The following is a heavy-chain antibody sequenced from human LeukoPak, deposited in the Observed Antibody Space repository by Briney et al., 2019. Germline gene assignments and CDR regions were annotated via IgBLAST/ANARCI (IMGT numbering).Heavy chain of an antibody. CDR3: ARGPNKSDGGNSGSAWFDP. CDR2: MNPNSGNT. CDR1: GYTFTTYD. J-gene: IGHJ5*02. V-gene: IGHV1-8*01. D-gene: IGHD4-23*01. Sequence: ASVKVSCKASGYTFTTYDINWVRQATGQGLEWMGWMNPNSGNTGYAQKFQGSVTMTRNTSISTAYMELSSLRSEDTAVYYCARGPNKSDGGNSGSAWFDPWGQGTLVTVSS.